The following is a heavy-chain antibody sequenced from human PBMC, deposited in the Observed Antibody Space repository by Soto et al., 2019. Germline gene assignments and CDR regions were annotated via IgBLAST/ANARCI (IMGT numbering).Heavy chain of an antibody. D-gene: IGHD5-18*01. Sequence: GGSLRLSCAASGFTFSSYGMHWXRQAPGKGLEWVAVISYDGSNKYYADSVKGRFTISRDNSKNTLYLQMNSLRAEDTAVYYCAKDLRIQLWSPTYYYYGMDVWGQGTTVPVSS. CDR2: ISYDGSNK. CDR1: GFTFSSYG. J-gene: IGHJ6*02. CDR3: AKDLRIQLWSPTYYYYGMDV. V-gene: IGHV3-30*18.